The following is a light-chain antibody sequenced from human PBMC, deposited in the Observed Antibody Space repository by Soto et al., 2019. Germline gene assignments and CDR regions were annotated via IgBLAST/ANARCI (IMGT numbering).Light chain of an antibody. CDR3: SSYTSSNTPV. J-gene: IGLJ2*01. CDR1: SSDVGDYNY. CDR2: DVS. Sequence: QSVLTQPASVSGSPGQSITISCTGTSSDVGDYNYVSWYQQHPGKAPKLMIYDVSHRPSGVSNRFSGSKSGNTASLTISGLQAEDEADYYCSSYTSSNTPVFGGGTKLTVL. V-gene: IGLV2-14*01.